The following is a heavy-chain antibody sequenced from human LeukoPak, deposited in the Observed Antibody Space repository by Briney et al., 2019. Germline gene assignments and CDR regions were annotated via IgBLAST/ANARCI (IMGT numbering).Heavy chain of an antibody. CDR1: GGSISSSSYY. V-gene: IGHV4-39*07. D-gene: IGHD2-2*01. J-gene: IGHJ4*02. CDR2: IYYSGST. CDR3: ARSIGYVVV. Sequence: PSETLSLTCTVSGGSISSSSYYWGWIRQPPGKGLEWIGSIYYSGSTYYNPSLKSRVTISVDTSKNQFSLKLSSVTAADTAVYYCARSIGYVVVWGQGTLVTVSS.